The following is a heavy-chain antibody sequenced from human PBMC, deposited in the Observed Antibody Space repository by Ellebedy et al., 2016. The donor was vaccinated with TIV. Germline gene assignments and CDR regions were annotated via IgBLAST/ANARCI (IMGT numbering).Heavy chain of an antibody. J-gene: IGHJ4*02. CDR3: ARVSGDLDY. Sequence: GESLKISCAASGFTFSSYWMHWVRQAPGKGLVWVSRINSDGSSTSYADSVKGRFTISRDNAKNTLYLQMNSLRAEDTAVYYCARVSGDLDYWGQGTLVTVSS. CDR1: GFTFSSYW. D-gene: IGHD4-17*01. V-gene: IGHV3-74*01. CDR2: INSDGSST.